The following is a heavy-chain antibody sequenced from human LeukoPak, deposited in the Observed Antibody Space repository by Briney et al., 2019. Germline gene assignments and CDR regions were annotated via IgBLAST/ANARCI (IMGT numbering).Heavy chain of an antibody. Sequence: GGSLRLSCAASGFTFSNTWMNWVRQAPGKGLEWVGRIKRIIDGGTTDYAAPVKGRFTVSRDDSINTLYLQMNSLKAEDTAVYYCARGVLWSGYFYFDYWGQGTLVTVSS. CDR1: GFTFSNTW. V-gene: IGHV3-15*01. CDR2: IKRIIDGGTT. D-gene: IGHD3-3*01. CDR3: ARGVLWSGYFYFDY. J-gene: IGHJ4*02.